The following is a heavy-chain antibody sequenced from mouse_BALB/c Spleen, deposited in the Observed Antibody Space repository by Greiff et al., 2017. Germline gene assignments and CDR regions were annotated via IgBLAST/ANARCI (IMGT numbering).Heavy chain of an antibody. CDR1: GFNFKDTY. D-gene: IGHD2-3*01. CDR2: IDPANGNT. V-gene: IGHV14-3*02. Sequence: EVQLQQSGAELVKPGASVKLSCTASGFNFKDTYMHWVKQRPEQGLEWIGRIDPANGNTKYDPKFQGKATITADTSSNTAYLQLSSLTSEDTAVYYCASDGSYAMDYWGQGTSVTVSS. J-gene: IGHJ4*01. CDR3: ASDGSYAMDY.